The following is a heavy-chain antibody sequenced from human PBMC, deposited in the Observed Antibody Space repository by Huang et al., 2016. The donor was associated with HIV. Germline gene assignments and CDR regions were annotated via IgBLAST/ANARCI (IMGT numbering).Heavy chain of an antibody. CDR1: EFTMSSYG. J-gene: IGHJ4*02. V-gene: IGHV3-23*01. CDR2: ISGRSGNT. Sequence: EVQLLESGGGLVQPGGSLRLSCTASEFTMSSYGVSWVRQDPGKGLEWVSTISGRSGNTYSADSVKGRFTISRDKSKNTLYLQMNSLRAEYTAVYFCAKKGGLTGFQPLDYWGQGTQVTVSS. CDR3: AKKGGLTGFQPLDY. D-gene: IGHD2-8*02.